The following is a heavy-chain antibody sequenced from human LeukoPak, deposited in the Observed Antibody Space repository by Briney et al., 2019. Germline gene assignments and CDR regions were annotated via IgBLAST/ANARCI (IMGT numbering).Heavy chain of an antibody. D-gene: IGHD2-15*01. Sequence: GGSLRLSCAASGFTFSNYAMSWVRQAPGRGLEWVSTIDGSNTNTYYADYVKGRFTISRDNSKNTLYLQINSLRAEDTALYFCAKDAFRGDCNVGSCYPFDPRGQGTLVTVSS. CDR2: IDGSNTNT. J-gene: IGHJ5*02. CDR3: AKDAFRGDCNVGSCYPFDP. V-gene: IGHV3-23*01. CDR1: GFTFSNYA.